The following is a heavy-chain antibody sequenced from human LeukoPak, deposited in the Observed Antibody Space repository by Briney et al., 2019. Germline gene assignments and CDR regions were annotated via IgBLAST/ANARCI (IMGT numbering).Heavy chain of an antibody. CDR3: ARLGDGDNLRYFDY. D-gene: IGHD5-24*01. Sequence: SETLSLTCTVSGDSISGNYWTWIRQPPGKGLEWIGYIYYSGSTNYNASLKSRVTISVDTSKNQFSLKLSSVTAADTAVCYCARLGDGDNLRYFDYWGQGTLVTVSS. CDR1: GDSISGNY. V-gene: IGHV4-59*08. CDR2: IYYSGST. J-gene: IGHJ4*02.